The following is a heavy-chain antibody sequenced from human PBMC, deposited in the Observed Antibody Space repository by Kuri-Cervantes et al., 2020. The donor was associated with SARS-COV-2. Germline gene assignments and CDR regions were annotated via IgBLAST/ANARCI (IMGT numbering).Heavy chain of an antibody. J-gene: IGHJ6*02. D-gene: IGHD6-6*01. CDR3: ARQITGYSSSSPYLDV. Sequence: GGSLRLSCKGSGYSFTSYWIRWVRQMPGKGLEWMGRIDPSDFYTNYSPSFQGHVTIAADKSISTASLQWSSLKASDTAMYYCARQITGYSSSSPYLDVWGQGTTVTVSS. V-gene: IGHV5-10-1*01. CDR1: GYSFTSYW. CDR2: IDPSDFYT.